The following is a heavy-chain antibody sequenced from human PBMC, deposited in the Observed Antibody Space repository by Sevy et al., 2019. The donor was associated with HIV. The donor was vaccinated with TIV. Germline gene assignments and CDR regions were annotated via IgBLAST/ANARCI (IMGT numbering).Heavy chain of an antibody. J-gene: IGHJ4*02. Sequence: GGSLRLSCAASGFTFTSYWMSWVRQAPGQGLKWVANIKQDGSEKYYVDSVKGRFTISRDNANNLLYLQMNSLRAEDTAVYYCARDQWALGTLDYWGQGTLVTVSS. V-gene: IGHV3-7*01. D-gene: IGHD1-7*01. CDR1: GFTFTSYW. CDR2: IKQDGSEK. CDR3: ARDQWALGTLDY.